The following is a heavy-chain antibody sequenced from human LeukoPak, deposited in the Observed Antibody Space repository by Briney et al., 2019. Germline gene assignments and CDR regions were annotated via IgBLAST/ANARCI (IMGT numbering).Heavy chain of an antibody. D-gene: IGHD1-7*01. CDR1: GFTFSQYG. CDR3: AKARLPTNNWYSDSFDS. CDR2: ISFDGNDN. J-gene: IGHJ3*01. Sequence: GGSLRLSCAASGFTFSQYGMNWVRQAPGKGLEWVAVISFDGNDNYYADSVKGRFTISRDNSESDLFLQMNSLRTEDTALYYCAKARLPTNNWYSDSFDSWGQGTLVTVS. V-gene: IGHV3-30*18.